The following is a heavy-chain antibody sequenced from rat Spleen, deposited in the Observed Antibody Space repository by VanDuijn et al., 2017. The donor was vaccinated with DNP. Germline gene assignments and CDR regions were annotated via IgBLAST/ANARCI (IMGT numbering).Heavy chain of an antibody. CDR1: GFIFSNYW. D-gene: IGHD1-4*01. J-gene: IGHJ3*01. CDR3: ATGGHPGINWFAY. Sequence: EVQLVESGGGPVQPGRSLKLSCVASGFIFSNYWMTWIRQAPGKGLEWVASISNTGDHTYYSDSVKGRFSLSRDNAKSTLYLQLNSLRSEDTATYYCATGGHPGINWFAYWGQGTLVTVSS. V-gene: IGHV5-31*01. CDR2: ISNTGDHT.